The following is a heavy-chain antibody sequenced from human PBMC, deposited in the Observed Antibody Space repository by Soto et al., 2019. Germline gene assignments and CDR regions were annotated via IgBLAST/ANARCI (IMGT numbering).Heavy chain of an antibody. CDR3: AKNGQPPYYYYGMDV. CDR1: DYTFTRYG. Sequence: QGQLVQSRAELKKPGASVKVSCKASDYTFTRYGISWVRQAPGQGLEWMGWISGYNGDTNYAQKFQGRVTTTIDTPTTTAYMELRSLTSDDTAVYYCAKNGQPPYYYYGMDVWGQGTTVTVSS. D-gene: IGHD2-8*01. J-gene: IGHJ6*02. CDR2: ISGYNGDT. V-gene: IGHV1-18*01.